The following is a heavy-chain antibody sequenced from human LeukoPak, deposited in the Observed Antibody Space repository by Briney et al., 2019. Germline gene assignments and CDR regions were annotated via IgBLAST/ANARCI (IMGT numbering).Heavy chain of an antibody. CDR3: ARKDPNCSSTSCYVHAFDI. CDR2: IIPILGIA. J-gene: IGHJ3*02. D-gene: IGHD2-2*01. CDR1: GGTFSSYA. Sequence: SVKVSCKASGGTFSSYAISWVRQAPGQGLEWMGRIIPILGIANYAQKFQGRVTITADKSTSTAYMELSSLRSEDTAVYYCARKDPNCSSTSCYVHAFDIWGQGTMVTVSS. V-gene: IGHV1-69*04.